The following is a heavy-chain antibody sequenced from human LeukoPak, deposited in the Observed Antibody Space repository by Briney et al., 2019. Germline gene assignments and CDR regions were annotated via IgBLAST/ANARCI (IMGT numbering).Heavy chain of an antibody. D-gene: IGHD3-22*01. CDR1: GYTFTNYD. J-gene: IGHJ6*03. V-gene: IGHV1-8*01. CDR2: MNPNSGNA. CDR3: ARNYYDSSGYYLGLYYYYYYMDV. Sequence: GASVKVSCKASGYTFTNYDINWVRQATGQGLEWMGWMNPNSGNAGYAQKFQGRVTMTRNTSISTAYMELSSLRSEDTAVYYCARNYYDSSGYYLGLYYYYYYMDVWGNGTTVTVSS.